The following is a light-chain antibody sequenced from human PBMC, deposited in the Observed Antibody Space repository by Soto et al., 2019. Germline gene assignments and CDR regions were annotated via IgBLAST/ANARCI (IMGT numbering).Light chain of an antibody. CDR1: QTINNN. CDR2: GAS. V-gene: IGKV3-15*01. Sequence: VMTQAPATLSVSPGERATLSCRASQTINNNVAWYQLKDGQVPRLLIYGASTRATDVPARFSGSGSGTEFTLTISRLEPEDFAVYYCQHYGSSPSTFGRGTKVEIK. J-gene: IGKJ1*01. CDR3: QHYGSSPST.